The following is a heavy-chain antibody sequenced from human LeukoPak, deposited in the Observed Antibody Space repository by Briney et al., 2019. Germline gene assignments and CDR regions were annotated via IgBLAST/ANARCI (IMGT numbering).Heavy chain of an antibody. V-gene: IGHV3-7*03. CDR2: IKQDGSEK. CDR1: GFTFSSYW. CDR3: AGDIAAAWSFY. Sequence: PGGSLRLSCAASGFTFSSYWMSWVRQAPGKGLEWVANIKQDGSEKYYVDSVKGRFTISRDNAKNSLYLQMNSLRAEDTAVYYCAGDIAAAWSFYWGRGILVTVSS. J-gene: IGHJ4*02. D-gene: IGHD6-13*01.